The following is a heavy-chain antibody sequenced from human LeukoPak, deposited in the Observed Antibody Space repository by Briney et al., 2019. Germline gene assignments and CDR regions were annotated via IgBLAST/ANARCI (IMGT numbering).Heavy chain of an antibody. CDR3: ARGPPYYDFWSGYYDY. CDR1: GFTFSSYN. D-gene: IGHD3-3*01. Sequence: GGSLRLSCASSGFTFSSYNMHLVRQAPGKGLELVAVISYDGSTKYYADSVKGRFTISRDNSKNTLYLQMNSLRAEDTAVYYCARGPPYYDFWSGYYDYWGQGTLVTVSS. CDR2: ISYDGSTK. V-gene: IGHV3-30-3*01. J-gene: IGHJ4*02.